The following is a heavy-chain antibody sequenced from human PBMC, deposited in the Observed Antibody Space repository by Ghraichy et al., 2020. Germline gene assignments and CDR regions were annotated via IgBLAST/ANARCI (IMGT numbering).Heavy chain of an antibody. D-gene: IGHD3-10*01. J-gene: IGHJ5*02. CDR3: ARDRGPRRLVGWFDP. CDR2: IYHSGST. V-gene: IGHV4-30-2*01. Sequence: SETLSLTCAVSGGSISSGGYSWSWNRQPPGKGLEWIGYIYHSGSTYYNPSLKSRVTISVDRSKNQFSLKLSSVTAADTAVYYCARDRGPRRLVGWFDPWGQGSLVTVSS. CDR1: GGSISSGGYS.